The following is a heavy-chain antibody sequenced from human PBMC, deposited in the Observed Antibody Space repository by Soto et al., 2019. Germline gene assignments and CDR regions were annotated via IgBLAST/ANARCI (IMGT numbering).Heavy chain of an antibody. CDR2: IDPSDSYT. V-gene: IGHV5-10-1*01. J-gene: IGHJ3*02. Sequence: ESLKISCKGSGYSFTSYWISWVRQMPGKGLEWMGRIDPSDSYTNYSPSFQGHVTISADKSISTAYLQWSSLKASDTAMYYCAREYYDSSGYSIFDIWGQGTMVTVSS. CDR3: AREYYDSSGYSIFDI. D-gene: IGHD3-22*01. CDR1: GYSFTSYW.